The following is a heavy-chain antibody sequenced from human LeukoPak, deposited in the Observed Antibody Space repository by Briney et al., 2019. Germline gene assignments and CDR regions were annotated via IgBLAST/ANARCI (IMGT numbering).Heavy chain of an antibody. J-gene: IGHJ3*02. CDR1: GYSFTSYW. Sequence: GESLKISCKGSGYSFTSYWIGWVRQMPGKGLEWMGIIYPGDSDTRYSPSFHGHVPISADKSISTAYLQWSSLKASDTAMYYCARGPIAAAGTGFDDAFDIWGQGTMVTVSS. CDR3: ARGPIAAAGTGFDDAFDI. CDR2: IYPGDSDT. V-gene: IGHV5-51*01. D-gene: IGHD6-13*01.